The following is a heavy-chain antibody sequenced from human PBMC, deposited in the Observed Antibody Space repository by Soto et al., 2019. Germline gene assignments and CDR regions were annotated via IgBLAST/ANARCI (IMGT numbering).Heavy chain of an antibody. CDR1: GASIISDGYY. CDR3: ARGNTGYGNFDS. J-gene: IGHJ4*02. Sequence: SETLSLTCTVSGASIISDGYYFTWIRQHPWNGLEWLGYIHYSGGATYSPSYNPSLKSRIAISVDTSKRLFSLRLTSVRAEDTAVYFCARGNTGYGNFDSWGQGTLVTVSS. D-gene: IGHD5-12*01. V-gene: IGHV4-31*03. CDR2: IHYSGGATYSP.